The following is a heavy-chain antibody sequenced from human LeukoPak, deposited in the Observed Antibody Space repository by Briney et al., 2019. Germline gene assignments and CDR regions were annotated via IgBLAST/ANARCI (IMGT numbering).Heavy chain of an antibody. V-gene: IGHV3-30*02. CDR1: GFTFSSYG. D-gene: IGHD6-19*01. CDR2: IRYDGSNK. Sequence: GGSLRLSCAASGFTFSSYGMHWVRQAPGKGLEWVAFIRYDGSNKYYADSVKGRFTISRDNSKNTLYLQMNSLRAEDTAVYYCAKARGQRLVDFDYWGQGTPVTVSS. J-gene: IGHJ4*02. CDR3: AKARGQRLVDFDY.